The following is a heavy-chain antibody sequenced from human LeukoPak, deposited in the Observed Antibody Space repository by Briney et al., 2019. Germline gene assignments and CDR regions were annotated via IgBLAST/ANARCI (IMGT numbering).Heavy chain of an antibody. J-gene: IGHJ4*02. D-gene: IGHD6-19*01. CDR2: IYSSGST. CDR1: GGSISNYY. Sequence: SETLSLTCAVSGGSISNYYWTWIRQPPGKGLEWIGYIYSSGSTNYNPSLKSRVTISIDTYKNQFSLKLSSVTAADTAVYYCARKAVAGSGNFDYWGQGTLVTVSS. CDR3: ARKAVAGSGNFDY. V-gene: IGHV4-59*08.